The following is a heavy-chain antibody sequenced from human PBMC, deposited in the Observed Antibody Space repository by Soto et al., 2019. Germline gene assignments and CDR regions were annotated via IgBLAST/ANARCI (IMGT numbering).Heavy chain of an antibody. CDR1: GFTFSDHY. J-gene: IGHJ4*02. Sequence: GGSLRLSCATSGFTFSDHYMTWIRQAPGKGLEFISYISPGGRYTNYGDSVKGRFTISRDNAKNSLFLQVNTLRDEDTALYYCVSWVSAHFDYWGQGTVVTVSS. CDR2: ISPGGRYT. V-gene: IGHV3-11*03. D-gene: IGHD3-16*01. CDR3: VSWVSAHFDY.